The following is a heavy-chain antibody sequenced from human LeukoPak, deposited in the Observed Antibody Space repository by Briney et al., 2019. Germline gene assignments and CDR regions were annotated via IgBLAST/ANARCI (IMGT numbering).Heavy chain of an antibody. J-gene: IGHJ4*02. CDR2: IYYSGST. V-gene: IGHV4-59*01. D-gene: IGHD2-15*01. CDR1: GGSISSYY. Sequence: PSETLSLTCTVSGGSISSYYWSWIRQPPGKGLEWIGYIYYSGSTNYNPSLKSRVTISVDTSKNQFSLKLSSVTAADTAVYYCARAPSWSGGSYYSPFDYWGQGTLVTVSS. CDR3: ARAPSWSGGSYYSPFDY.